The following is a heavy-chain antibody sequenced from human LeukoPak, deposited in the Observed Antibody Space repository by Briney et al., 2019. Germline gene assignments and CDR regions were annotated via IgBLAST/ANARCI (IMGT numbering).Heavy chain of an antibody. CDR2: IYYSGST. CDR3: ASRYSYGYWFDP. D-gene: IGHD5-18*01. V-gene: IGHV4-31*03. J-gene: IGHJ5*02. CDR1: GGSISSGGYY. Sequence: SETLSLTCTVSGGSISSGGYYWSWIRQHPGKGLEWIGYIYYSGSTYYNPSLKSRVTISVDTSKNQFSPKLSSVTAADTAVYYCASRYSYGYWFDPWGQGTLVTVSS.